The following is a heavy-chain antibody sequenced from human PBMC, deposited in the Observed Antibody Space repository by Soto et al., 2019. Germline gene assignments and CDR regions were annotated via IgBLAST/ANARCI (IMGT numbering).Heavy chain of an antibody. J-gene: IGHJ6*02. V-gene: IGHV1-18*04. CDR2: ISGYNGNT. CDR3: ARDREYHYHYGMDV. Sequence: QVQLVESGAEVKKPGASVKVSCKASGYTFTNYGISWVRQAPGQGLEWMGWISGYNGNTKYAQKFQGRVTMTTDTPTNTAYMDLRSLRSDDTAVYYCARDREYHYHYGMDVWGQGTTVTVS. CDR1: GYTFTNYG.